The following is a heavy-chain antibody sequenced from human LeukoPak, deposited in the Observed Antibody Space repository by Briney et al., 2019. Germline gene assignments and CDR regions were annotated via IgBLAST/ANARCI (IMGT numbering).Heavy chain of an antibody. Sequence: PGGSLRLSCAASGFTFSSYRMSWVRQAPGKGLEWVSLIYTGGTTYYADPVKGRFTISRDNSKNTLYLQMNSLRAEDTAVYYCARDALPYSNYVDYWGQGTLVTVSS. CDR3: ARDALPYSNYVDY. J-gene: IGHJ4*02. CDR1: GFTFSSYR. V-gene: IGHV3-66*02. D-gene: IGHD4-11*01. CDR2: IYTGGTT.